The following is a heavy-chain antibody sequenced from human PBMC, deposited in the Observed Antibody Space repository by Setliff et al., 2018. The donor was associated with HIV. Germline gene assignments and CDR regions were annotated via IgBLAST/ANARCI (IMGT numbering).Heavy chain of an antibody. Sequence: SETLSLTCSVSGGSISSGAYDWEWIRQPPGKGLERIGGVDYSGSTYYSASLKSRVTMSVDTSKNQFSLKLTSVTAADTAVYYCARRLVTLYPFYDYWGRGALVTVSS. J-gene: IGHJ4*02. D-gene: IGHD2-2*02. CDR1: GGSISSGAYD. V-gene: IGHV4-39*01. CDR2: VDYSGST. CDR3: ARRLVTLYPFYDY.